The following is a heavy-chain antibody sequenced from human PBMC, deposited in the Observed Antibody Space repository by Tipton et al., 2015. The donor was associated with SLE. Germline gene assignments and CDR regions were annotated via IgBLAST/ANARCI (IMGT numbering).Heavy chain of an antibody. Sequence: QLVQSGAEVKKPGASVKVSCKASGYTFTSYDINWVRQATGQGLEWMGWMNPNSGNTGYAQKFQGRVNMTRNTSISTAYRELGSLGSEDTAVYYCARAGGRWGGDDWFDPWGQGSLVTVSS. CDR1: GYTFTSYD. D-gene: IGHD2-21*02. V-gene: IGHV1-8*02. J-gene: IGHJ5*02. CDR3: ARAGGRWGGDDWFDP. CDR2: MNPNSGNT.